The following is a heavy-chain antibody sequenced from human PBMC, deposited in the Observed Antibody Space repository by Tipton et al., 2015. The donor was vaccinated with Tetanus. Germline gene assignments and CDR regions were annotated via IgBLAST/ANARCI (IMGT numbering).Heavy chain of an antibody. CDR2: INQRGT. V-gene: IGHV4-34*01. D-gene: IGHD3-10*01. J-gene: IGHJ5*02. CDR3: AGGLVRWYEP. Sequence: TLSLTCAVYGGSSSSFYWSWIRQPQGGGLEWIGEINQRGTSYNPSLKSRATISVDTATNHFSLNLTSVTAADTAVYSCAGGLVRWYEPWGRGTLVSVSS. CDR1: GGSSSSFY.